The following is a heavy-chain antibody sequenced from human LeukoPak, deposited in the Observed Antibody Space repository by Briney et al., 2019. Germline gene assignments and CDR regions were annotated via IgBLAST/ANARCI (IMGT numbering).Heavy chain of an antibody. V-gene: IGHV3-21*01. CDR1: GFTFSSYT. Sequence: GGSLRLSCTASGFTFSSYTMNWVRQAPGKGLEWVSSISSGGGYIYYADSMKGRFTISRDNAKNSLYLQMNILRAEDTAVYYCARWRASPGTYWYFDLWGRGTLVTVSS. CDR3: ARWRASPGTYWYFDL. D-gene: IGHD6-13*01. CDR2: ISSGGGYI. J-gene: IGHJ2*01.